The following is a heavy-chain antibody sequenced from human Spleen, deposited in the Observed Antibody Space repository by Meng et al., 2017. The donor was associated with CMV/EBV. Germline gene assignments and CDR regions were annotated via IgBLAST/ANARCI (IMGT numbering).Heavy chain of an antibody. CDR2: ISYSGSTI. D-gene: IGHD6-6*01. J-gene: IGHJ4*02. Sequence: FTFIGYYMRWIRQAPGQGLVWVSHISYSGSTIYYADSVKCRFSISRDNARNSLYLQMNSLRAEDTAVYYCARMGDSSSPLGFALDYWGQGTLVTVSS. V-gene: IGHV3-11*01. CDR1: FTFIGYY. CDR3: ARMGDSSSPLGFALDY.